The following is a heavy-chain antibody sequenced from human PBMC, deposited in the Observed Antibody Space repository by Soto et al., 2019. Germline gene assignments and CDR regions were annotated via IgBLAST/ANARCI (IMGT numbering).Heavy chain of an antibody. CDR2: FDPAAGET. D-gene: IGHD3-3*01. CDR1: GYTLTELS. V-gene: IGHV1-24*01. Sequence: ASVKVSCKVSGYTLTELSMHWVRQAPGKGLEWMGGFDPAAGETIYAQKFQGRVTMTEDTSTDTAYMELSSLRSEDMAVYYCATGLPSHRIRPWEWCQRPFDDWGQGDLVTVAS. CDR3: ATGLPSHRIRPWEWCQRPFDD. J-gene: IGHJ4*02.